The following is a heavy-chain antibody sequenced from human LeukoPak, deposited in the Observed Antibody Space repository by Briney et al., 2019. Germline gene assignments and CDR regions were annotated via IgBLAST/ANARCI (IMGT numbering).Heavy chain of an antibody. J-gene: IGHJ4*02. CDR3: ASGRFPEARADY. D-gene: IGHD3-16*01. CDR2: IYYREAP. V-gene: IGHV4-59*01. CDR1: GGSMNNYY. Sequence: SETLSLTCAVSGGSMNNYYWSCVRQPPGKGLEWIGYIYYREAPTYNPSLKSRLTISVDTSKNQFSLKLSSVTAADTAVYYCASGRFPEARADYWGPGTLVTVSS.